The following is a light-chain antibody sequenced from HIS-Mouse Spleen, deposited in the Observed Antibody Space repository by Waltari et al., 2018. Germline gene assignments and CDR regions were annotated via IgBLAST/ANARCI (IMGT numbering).Light chain of an antibody. CDR2: AAS. V-gene: IGKV1-8*01. Sequence: AIRMTQSPSSFSASTGDRVTITVRASQGISSYLACYQQKPGKAPKLLIYAASTLQSGVPARFSGSGSGTDFTLTISCLQSEDFATYYCQQYYSYPYTFGQGTKLEIK. J-gene: IGKJ2*01. CDR3: QQYYSYPYT. CDR1: QGISSY.